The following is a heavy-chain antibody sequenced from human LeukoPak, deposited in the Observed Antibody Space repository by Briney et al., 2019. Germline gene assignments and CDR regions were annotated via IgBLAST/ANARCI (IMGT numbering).Heavy chain of an antibody. CDR2: ISSSGST. CDR3: ARGLTPDAFDI. V-gene: IGHV4-61*02. J-gene: IGHJ3*02. CDR1: GDSISSGDYY. Sequence: PSETLSLTCTVSGDSISSGDYYWSWIRQPAGKGLEWIGRISSSGSTNYNPSLKSRVTISGDTSKNQFSLKLSSVTAAETAVYYCARGLTPDAFDIWGQGTMVTVSS.